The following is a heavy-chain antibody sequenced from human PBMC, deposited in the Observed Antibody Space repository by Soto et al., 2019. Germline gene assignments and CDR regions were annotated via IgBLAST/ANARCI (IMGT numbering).Heavy chain of an antibody. J-gene: IGHJ6*02. CDR3: ARFSNNWFQTEGMDV. D-gene: IGHD1-1*01. V-gene: IGHV4-4*07. CDR2: IDASGNT. Sequence: KASETLSLTCTVSVDSITTYYWNWIRQPAGKGLEWIGRIDASGNTNYNPSLNSRVTLSVDTSKKRFSLKLTSVTAADTAVYYCARFSNNWFQTEGMDVWGQGTTVTVSS. CDR1: VDSITTYY.